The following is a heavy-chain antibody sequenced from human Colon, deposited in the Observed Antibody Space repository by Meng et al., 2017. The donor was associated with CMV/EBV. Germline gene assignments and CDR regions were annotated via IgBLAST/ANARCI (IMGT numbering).Heavy chain of an antibody. CDR1: GFTVSENY. Sequence: GESLKISCAASGFTVSENYMNWVRQAPGKGLEWVSVIYGGGITYYADSVKGRFTISRDNSKNTVLFQMNSLRAEDTAVYYCAGESGLPNGMDVWGRGTTVTVSS. D-gene: IGHD4-11*01. CDR3: AGESGLPNGMDV. CDR2: IYGGGIT. J-gene: IGHJ6*02. V-gene: IGHV3-53*01.